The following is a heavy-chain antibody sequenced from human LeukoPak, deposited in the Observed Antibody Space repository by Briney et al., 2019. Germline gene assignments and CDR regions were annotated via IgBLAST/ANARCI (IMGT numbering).Heavy chain of an antibody. CDR2: INPSGGST. D-gene: IGHD4-23*01. J-gene: IGHJ3*02. V-gene: IGHV1-46*01. CDR1: GYTFTSYY. Sequence: ASVKVSCKSSGYTFTSYYMHWVRQAPAQGLEWMGIINPSGGSTSYAQKFQGRVTMTRDMSTSTVYMELSSLRSEDTAVYYCARELELPFQRDAFDIWGQGTMVTVSS. CDR3: ARELELPFQRDAFDI.